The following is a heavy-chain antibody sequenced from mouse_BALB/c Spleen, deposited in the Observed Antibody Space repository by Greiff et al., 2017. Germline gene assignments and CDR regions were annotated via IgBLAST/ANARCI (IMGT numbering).Heavy chain of an antibody. V-gene: IGHV2-9*02. CDR1: GFSLTSYG. Sequence: VKLQESGPGLVAPSQSLSITCPVSGFSLTSYGVHWVRQPPGKGLEWLGVIWAGGSTNYNSALMSRLSISKDNSKSQVFLKMNSLQTDDTAMYYCARDLEGAMDYWGQGTSVTVSS. CDR3: ARDLEGAMDY. CDR2: IWAGGST. J-gene: IGHJ4*01.